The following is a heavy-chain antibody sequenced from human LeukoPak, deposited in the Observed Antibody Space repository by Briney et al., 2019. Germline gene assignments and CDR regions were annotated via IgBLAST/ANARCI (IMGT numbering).Heavy chain of an antibody. CDR3: ARDSGGYSYGPFDY. J-gene: IGHJ4*02. V-gene: IGHV3-7*01. Sequence: GGSLRLSCAASKFSFSSYWMSWVRQAPGKGLEWVANIKEDGSEKYYVDSVKGRFTISRDNSKNTLYLQMNSLRAEDTAVYYCARDSGGYSYGPFDYWGQGTLVTVSS. CDR2: IKEDGSEK. CDR1: KFSFSSYW. D-gene: IGHD5-18*01.